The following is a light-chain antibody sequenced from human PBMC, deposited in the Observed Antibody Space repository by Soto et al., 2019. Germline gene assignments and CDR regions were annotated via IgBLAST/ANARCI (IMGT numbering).Light chain of an antibody. CDR3: SSYSSSSTLYV. Sequence: QSALTQPASVSGSPGQSLTISCTGTSSDLGGYNYVSWYQQHPAKAPKLMIYDVSNRPSGVSNRFSGSKSGNTASLTISGLQAEDEADYYCSSYSSSSTLYVFGTGTKLTVL. CDR1: SSDLGGYNY. J-gene: IGLJ1*01. V-gene: IGLV2-14*01. CDR2: DVS.